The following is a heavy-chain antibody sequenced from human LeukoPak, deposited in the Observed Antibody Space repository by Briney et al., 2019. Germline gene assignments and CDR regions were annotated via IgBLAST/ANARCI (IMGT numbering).Heavy chain of an antibody. CDR2: LIPIYGSA. V-gene: IGHV1-69*01. Sequence: ASVKVSCKASGGGFTFTSHAISWVRQAPGQGLEGVGGLIPIYGSANYAQKFQGRVTLTSDESTRTVYMELSSLRPEDSAVYYCAGFFYDNSGDAFDIWGQGTMVTVSS. CDR3: AGFFYDNSGDAFDI. D-gene: IGHD3-22*01. CDR1: GGGFTFTSHA. J-gene: IGHJ3*02.